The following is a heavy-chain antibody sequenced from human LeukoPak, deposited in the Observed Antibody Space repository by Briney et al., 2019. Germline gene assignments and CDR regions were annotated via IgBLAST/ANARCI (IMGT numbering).Heavy chain of an antibody. D-gene: IGHD6-13*01. CDR2: IDPNSGGT. Sequence: ASVKVSCKASGYTFTDFYMYWVRQAPGPELEWMGWIDPNSGGTGYAEKFQGRVTMTRDTSISTAYMELSSLRSDDTAVYYCARVGSSSWQLFDYWGQGTLVTVST. J-gene: IGHJ4*02. V-gene: IGHV1-2*02. CDR3: ARVGSSSWQLFDY. CDR1: GYTFTDFY.